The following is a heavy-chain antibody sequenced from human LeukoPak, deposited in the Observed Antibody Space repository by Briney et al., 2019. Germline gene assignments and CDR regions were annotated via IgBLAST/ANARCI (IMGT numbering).Heavy chain of an antibody. CDR2: IYYSGST. J-gene: IGHJ4*02. D-gene: IGHD1-1*01. V-gene: IGHV4-59*08. CDR3: ARHSTASGYLNYFDY. CDR1: GGSISSYY. Sequence: PSETLSLTCTVSGGSISSYYWSWLRQPPGKGLKWLGYIYYSGSTNYNPSLKSRVTISVDTSKNQFSLKLSSVTAADTAVYYCARHSTASGYLNYFDYWGQGTLVTVSS.